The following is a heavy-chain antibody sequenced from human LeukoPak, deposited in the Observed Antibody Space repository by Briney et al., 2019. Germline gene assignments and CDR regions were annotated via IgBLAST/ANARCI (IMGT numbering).Heavy chain of an antibody. V-gene: IGHV4-34*01. CDR1: GGSFSTYY. CDR3: ARVPTISETGYFDY. Sequence: SETLSLTCAVYGGSFSTYYWSWIRQSPGKGLEWIAEINHRGDTNYNPSVKSRVTISVDTSKNQFSLKVRSVTAAHTAVYYCARVPTISETGYFDYWGQGPLVTVSS. D-gene: IGHD1-1*01. J-gene: IGHJ4*03. CDR2: INHRGDT.